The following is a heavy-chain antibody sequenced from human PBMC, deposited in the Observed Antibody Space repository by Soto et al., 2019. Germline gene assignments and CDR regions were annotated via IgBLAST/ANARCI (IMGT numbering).Heavy chain of an antibody. V-gene: IGHV4-34*01. Sequence: PSETLSLTCAVYGGSFSGYYWSWIRQPPGKGLEWIGEINHSGSTNYNPSLKSRVTITVDTSKNQFSLKLSSVTAADTAVYYCARGAPVGGRFYYYYYMDVWGKGTTVTVSS. CDR2: INHSGST. CDR1: GGSFSGYY. D-gene: IGHD3-16*01. J-gene: IGHJ6*03. CDR3: ARGAPVGGRFYYYYYMDV.